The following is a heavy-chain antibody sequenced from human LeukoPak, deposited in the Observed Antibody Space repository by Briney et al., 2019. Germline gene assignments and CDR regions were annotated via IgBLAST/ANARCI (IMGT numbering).Heavy chain of an antibody. D-gene: IGHD3-9*01. CDR3: ARVKYDISAFDI. CDR2: IIPIFGTA. V-gene: IGHV1-69*05. J-gene: IGHJ3*02. Sequence: ASVKVSCKASGGTFSSYAISWVRQAPGQGLEWMGGIIPIFGTANYAQKFQGRVTITTDESTSTAYMELSSLKSEDTAVYYCARVKYDISAFDIWGQGTMVTVSS. CDR1: GGTFSSYA.